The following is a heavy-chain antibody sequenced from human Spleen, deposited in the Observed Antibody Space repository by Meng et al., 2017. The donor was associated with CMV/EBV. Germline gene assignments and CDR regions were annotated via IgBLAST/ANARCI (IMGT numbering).Heavy chain of an antibody. CDR3: ARDSFQRYCSSTSCPTYYGMDV. Sequence: ASVKVSCKVSGYTLTQLSIHWVRQAPGKGLEWMGGFDPEDGETIYAQKFQGRVTMTEDTSTDTAYMELSSLKSEDTAVYYCARDSFQRYCSSTSCPTYYGMDVWGQGTTVTVSS. J-gene: IGHJ6*02. CDR1: GYTLTQLS. D-gene: IGHD2-2*01. CDR2: FDPEDGET. V-gene: IGHV1-24*01.